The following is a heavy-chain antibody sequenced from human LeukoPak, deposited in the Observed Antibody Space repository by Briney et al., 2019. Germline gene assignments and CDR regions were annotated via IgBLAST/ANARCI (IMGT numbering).Heavy chain of an antibody. CDR2: ISAYNGNT. D-gene: IGHD5-12*01. Sequence: ASVKVSCKASGYTFTSYGISWVRQAPGQGLEWMGWISAYNGNTNYAQKLQGRVTMTTDTSTSTAYMELRSLRSDDTAVYYCARGSEGSGYDFRWPIDYWGQGTLVTVSS. J-gene: IGHJ4*02. CDR1: GYTFTSYG. V-gene: IGHV1-18*01. CDR3: ARGSEGSGYDFRWPIDY.